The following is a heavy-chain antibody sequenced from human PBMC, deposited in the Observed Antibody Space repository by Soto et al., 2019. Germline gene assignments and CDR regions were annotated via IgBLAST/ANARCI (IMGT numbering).Heavy chain of an antibody. V-gene: IGHV3-30-3*01. CDR1: GFTFSSYA. CDR2: ISYDGSNK. Sequence: GESLKISCAASGFTFSSYAMHWVRQAPGKGLEWVAVISYDGSNKYYADSVKGRFTISRDNSKNTLYLQMNSLRAEDTAVYYCGNEPNPHSGSYYYYYYGMDVWGQGTTVTVSS. J-gene: IGHJ6*02. D-gene: IGHD1-26*01. CDR3: GNEPNPHSGSYYYYYYGMDV.